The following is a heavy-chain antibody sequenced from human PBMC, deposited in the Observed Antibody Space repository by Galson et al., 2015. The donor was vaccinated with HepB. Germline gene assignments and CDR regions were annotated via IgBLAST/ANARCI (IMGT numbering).Heavy chain of an antibody. Sequence: SVKVSCKASGGTFSSYAISWVRQAPGQGLEWMGGIIPIFGTANYAQKFQGRVTITADESTSTAYMELSSLRSEDTAVYYCAGLWSDSIAAAGIYYYYMDVWGKGTTVTVSS. CDR3: AGLWSDSIAAAGIYYYYMDV. J-gene: IGHJ6*03. CDR2: IIPIFGTA. CDR1: GGTFSSYA. V-gene: IGHV1-69*13. D-gene: IGHD6-13*01.